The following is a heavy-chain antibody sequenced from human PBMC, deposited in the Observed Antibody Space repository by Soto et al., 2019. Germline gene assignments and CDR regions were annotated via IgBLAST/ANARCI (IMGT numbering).Heavy chain of an antibody. CDR2: ISAYNGNT. D-gene: IGHD2-2*01. CDR3: AREVDCSSTRCPPPDY. V-gene: IGHV1-18*01. J-gene: IGHJ4*02. CDR1: GYTFTSYG. Sequence: ASVKVSCKASGYTFTSYGISWVRQAPGQGLEWMGWISAYNGNTNYAQKLQGRVTMTTDTSTSTAYMELRSLRSDDTAVYYCAREVDCSSTRCPPPDYCGQGTLVTVSS.